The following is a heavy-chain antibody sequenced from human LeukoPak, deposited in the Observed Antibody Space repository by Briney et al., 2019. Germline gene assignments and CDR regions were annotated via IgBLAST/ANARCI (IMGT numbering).Heavy chain of an antibody. V-gene: IGHV1-18*04. CDR3: ARDPSNTSGWSPYFDS. J-gene: IGHJ4*02. D-gene: IGHD6-13*01. Sequence: ASVKVSCKASGYTYTNHGITWVRQAPGQGLEWMGWISAYNRDTKYAQNFQGRVTFITESSTGTAYMELRSLGSDDTAVYYCARDPSNTSGWSPYFDSWGQGTLVTVSA. CDR1: GYTYTNHG. CDR2: ISAYNRDT.